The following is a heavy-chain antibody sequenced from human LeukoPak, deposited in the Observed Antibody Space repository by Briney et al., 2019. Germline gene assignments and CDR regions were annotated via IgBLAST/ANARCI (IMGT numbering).Heavy chain of an antibody. D-gene: IGHD2-21*02. V-gene: IGHV3-9*01. CDR2: ISWNSGSI. J-gene: IGHJ6*04. CDR3: AKDRSRDASPLDV. CDR1: GFTFDDYA. Sequence: GGSLRLSCAASGFTFDDYAMHWVRQAPGKGLEWVSGISWNSGSIGYADSMKGRFTISRDNAKNSLYLQMNSLRAEDTAVYYCAKDRSRDASPLDVWGKGTTVTVSS.